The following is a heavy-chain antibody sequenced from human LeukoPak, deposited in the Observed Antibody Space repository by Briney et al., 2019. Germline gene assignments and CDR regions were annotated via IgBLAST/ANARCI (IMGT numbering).Heavy chain of an antibody. Sequence: GESLKISCKGSGYSFTTYWIGWVRQMPGKGLEWMGIIYPGDSDIRISPSFQGQVTISVGKSISTAYLQWSSLKASDTAMYYCARRAVVIGVGYFDYWGQGTLVTVSS. D-gene: IGHD4-23*01. V-gene: IGHV5-51*01. CDR2: IYPGDSDI. CDR3: ARRAVVIGVGYFDY. J-gene: IGHJ4*02. CDR1: GYSFTTYW.